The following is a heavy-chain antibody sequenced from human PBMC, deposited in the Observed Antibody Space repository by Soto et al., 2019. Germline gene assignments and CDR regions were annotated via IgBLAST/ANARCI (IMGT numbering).Heavy chain of an antibody. CDR3: ARVDPRGVAVVRDY. J-gene: IGHJ4*02. D-gene: IGHD3-10*01. CDR1: GNTFASHG. Sequence: QVQLVQSGPEVKKPGASVKVSCKASGNTFASHGFSWVRQALGQGLEWMGWISGFNGQTNYALKFQGRVTLTTDTSTSTAYMELRSLGSDDTAVYFCARVDPRGVAVVRDYWGQGTLVIVSS. CDR2: ISGFNGQT. V-gene: IGHV1-18*01.